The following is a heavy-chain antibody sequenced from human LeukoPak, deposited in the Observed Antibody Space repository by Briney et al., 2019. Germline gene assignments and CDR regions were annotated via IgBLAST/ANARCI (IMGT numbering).Heavy chain of an antibody. J-gene: IGHJ4*02. D-gene: IGHD2-2*01. Sequence: PGGSLRLSCAASGFTFSSYEMNWVRQAPGKGLEWVSYISSSGSTIYYADSVKGRFTISRDNAKNSLYLQMNSLRAEDTAVYYCARSGEPDIVVVPAAPNWGSFDYWGQGTLVTVSS. CDR3: ARSGEPDIVVVPAAPNWGSFDY. V-gene: IGHV3-48*03. CDR1: GFTFSSYE. CDR2: ISSSGSTI.